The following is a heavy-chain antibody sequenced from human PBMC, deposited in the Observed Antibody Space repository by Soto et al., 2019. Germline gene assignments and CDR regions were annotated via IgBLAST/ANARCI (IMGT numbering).Heavy chain of an antibody. D-gene: IGHD6-19*01. CDR2: IYYSGST. CDR3: ARDSWAVAEPYYFDD. J-gene: IGHJ4*02. Sequence: QVQLQESGPGLVKPSETLSLTCIVSGGSVSSGSYYWSWIRQPPGKGLEWIGYIYYSGSTNYNPSLKRRVTISVDTSKNQFSLKLSSVTAADTAVYYCARDSWAVAEPYYFDDWGQGTLVTVSS. V-gene: IGHV4-61*01. CDR1: GGSVSSGSYY.